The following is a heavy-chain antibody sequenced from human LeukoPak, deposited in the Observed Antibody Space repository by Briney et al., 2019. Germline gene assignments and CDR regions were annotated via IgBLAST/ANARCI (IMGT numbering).Heavy chain of an antibody. D-gene: IGHD2-21*02. V-gene: IGHV6-1*01. CDR1: GDSVSSNSAA. CDR2: TYYRSKWYN. Sequence: SQTLSLTCAISGDSVSSNSAAWNWIRQSPSGGLEWLGRTYYRSKWYNDYAVSVKSRITINPDTSKNQFSLQLNSVTPEDTAVYYCARAHCGGDCYHYYYYYYMDVWGKGTTVTVSS. J-gene: IGHJ6*03. CDR3: ARAHCGGDCYHYYYYYYMDV.